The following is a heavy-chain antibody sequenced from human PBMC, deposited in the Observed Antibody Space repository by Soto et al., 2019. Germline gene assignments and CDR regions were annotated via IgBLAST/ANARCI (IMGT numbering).Heavy chain of an antibody. D-gene: IGHD1-1*01. V-gene: IGHV4-30-4*01. J-gene: IGHJ4*02. Sequence: SETLSLTCTVSGGSISSGDYYWSWIRQPSGKGLEWIGYIYYSGSTYYNPSLKSRVTISVDTSKNQFSLKLSSVTAADTAVYYCARSGLHTTFDYWGQGTLVTVSS. CDR2: IYYSGST. CDR1: GGSISSGDYY. CDR3: ARSGLHTTFDY.